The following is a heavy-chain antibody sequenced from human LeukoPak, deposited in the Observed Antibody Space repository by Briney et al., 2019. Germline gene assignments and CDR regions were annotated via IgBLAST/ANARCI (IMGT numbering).Heavy chain of an antibody. CDR1: GGSITTTNF. J-gene: IGHJ5*02. V-gene: IGHV4-4*02. Sequence: SETLSLTCGVSGGSITTTNFWSWVRQPPGGGLEWIGEISLGGRTQYNPSLKSRVNISIDESKNHLYLGLASVTAADTAVYYCSRESGPYCPFGHWGQGTLVAVTS. D-gene: IGHD1-26*01. CDR2: ISLGGRT. CDR3: SRESGPYCPFGH.